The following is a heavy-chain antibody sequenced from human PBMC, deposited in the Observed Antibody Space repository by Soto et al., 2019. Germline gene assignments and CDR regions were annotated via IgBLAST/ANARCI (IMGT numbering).Heavy chain of an antibody. J-gene: IGHJ4*02. CDR3: ATSPNILTGYYDS. Sequence: QVQLVQSGAAVKRPGSSVRVSCKTSGGTFSSYAIIWVRQAPGQGLEWMGGIIPVLGTTKYAQKLQGRVTITADKSTNTAYMELSSLRSEDSAVYYCATSPNILTGYYDSWGQGTLVTVSS. D-gene: IGHD3-9*01. CDR1: GGTFSSYA. V-gene: IGHV1-69*06. CDR2: IIPVLGTT.